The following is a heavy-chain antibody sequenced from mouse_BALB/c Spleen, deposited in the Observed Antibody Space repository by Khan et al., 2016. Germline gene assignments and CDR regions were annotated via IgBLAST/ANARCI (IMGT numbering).Heavy chain of an antibody. V-gene: IGHV5-17*02. CDR1: GFTFSSFG. CDR2: ISSGSSAI. D-gene: IGHD2-1*01. J-gene: IGHJ3*01. Sequence: EVELVESGGGLVQPGGSRKLSCAASGFTFSSFGMHWVRQAPEKGLEWVAYISSGSSAIYYEDTVKGRFTISRDNPKNTLFLQMTSLRSGDTAMYYCARHYGNYERGWFAYWGQGTLVTVSA. CDR3: ARHYGNYERGWFAY.